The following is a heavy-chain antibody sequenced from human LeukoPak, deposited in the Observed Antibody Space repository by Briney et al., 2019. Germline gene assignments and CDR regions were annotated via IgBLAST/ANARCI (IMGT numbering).Heavy chain of an antibody. CDR3: ARDYGDYETGYYFDY. V-gene: IGHV3-33*08. D-gene: IGHD4-17*01. CDR2: IWYDGSNK. Sequence: TGGSLRLSCAASGFTLSSSAMTWVRQAPGKGLEWVAVIWYDGSNKYCADSVKGRFTISRDNSKNTLYLQMNSLRAEDTAVYYCARDYGDYETGYYFDYWGQGTLVTVSS. J-gene: IGHJ4*02. CDR1: GFTLSSSA.